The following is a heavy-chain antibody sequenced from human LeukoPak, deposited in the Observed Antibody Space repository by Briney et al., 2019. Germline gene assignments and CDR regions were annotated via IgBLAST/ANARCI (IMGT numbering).Heavy chain of an antibody. J-gene: IGHJ4*02. CDR3: ARDSFGVRGFDH. CDR1: GYTFTSYG. CDR2: ISAYNGNT. Sequence: ASVKVSCKASGYTFTSYGISWVRQAPGQGLEWMGWISAYNGNTNYAQKLQGRVTMTTDTSTSTFYMELSSLRSEDTAIYYCARDSFGVRGFDHWGQGTPVTVSS. D-gene: IGHD3-10*01. V-gene: IGHV1-18*01.